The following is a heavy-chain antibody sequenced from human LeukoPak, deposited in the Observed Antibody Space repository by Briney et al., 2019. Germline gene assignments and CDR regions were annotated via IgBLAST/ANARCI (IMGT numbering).Heavy chain of an antibody. CDR3: ARAAAAAGGDYYYYYGMDV. CDR1: GGTFSSYA. D-gene: IGHD6-13*01. Sequence: GASVKVSCKASGGTFSSYAISWVRQAPGQGLEWMGGIIPIFGTANYAQKFKGRVTITADESTSTAYMELSSLRSEDTAVYYCARAAAAAGGDYYYYYGMDVWGQGTTVTVSS. J-gene: IGHJ6*02. CDR2: IIPIFGTA. V-gene: IGHV1-69*13.